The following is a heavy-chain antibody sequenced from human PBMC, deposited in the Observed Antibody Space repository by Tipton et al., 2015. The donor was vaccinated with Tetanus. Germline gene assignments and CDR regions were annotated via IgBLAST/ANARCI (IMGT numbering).Heavy chain of an antibody. Sequence: TLSLTCAVSGGSFSDFYWSWIRQSPGKGLEWIGEINHSGSANQSPSLKSRVTMSVDTSNKQFSLRLNSLTAADTAVYYCARANYDSSKKGPFDSWGQGSLVIVSS. V-gene: IGHV4-34*01. CDR2: INHSGSA. CDR3: ARANYDSSKKGPFDS. D-gene: IGHD1-7*01. CDR1: GGSFSDFY. J-gene: IGHJ4*02.